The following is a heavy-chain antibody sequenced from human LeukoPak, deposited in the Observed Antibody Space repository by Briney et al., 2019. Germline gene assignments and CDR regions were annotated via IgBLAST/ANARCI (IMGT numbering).Heavy chain of an antibody. J-gene: IGHJ5*02. CDR1: GGSISSYY. CDR3: AREYYGSGSYFAGNWFDP. V-gene: IGHV4-59*12. D-gene: IGHD3-10*01. CDR2: IYYSGST. Sequence: SETLSLTCTVSGGSISSYYWSWIRQPPGKGLEWIGYIYYSGSTNYNPSLKSRVTISVDTSKNQFSLKLSSVTAADTAVYYCAREYYGSGSYFAGNWFDPWGQGTLVTVSS.